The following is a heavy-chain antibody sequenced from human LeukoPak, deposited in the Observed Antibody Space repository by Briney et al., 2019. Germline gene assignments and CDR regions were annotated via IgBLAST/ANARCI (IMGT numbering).Heavy chain of an antibody. D-gene: IGHD4-17*01. CDR3: VCRLRHDAFDI. J-gene: IGHJ3*02. CDR1: GFTFSSYW. V-gene: IGHV3-7*01. CDR2: IKQDGSEK. Sequence: PGGSLRLSCAASGFTFSSYWMSWVRQAPGKGLEWVANIKQDGSEKYYVDSVKGRFTISRDNAKNSLYLQMNSLRAEDTAVYYCVCRLRHDAFDIWGQGTMVTVSS.